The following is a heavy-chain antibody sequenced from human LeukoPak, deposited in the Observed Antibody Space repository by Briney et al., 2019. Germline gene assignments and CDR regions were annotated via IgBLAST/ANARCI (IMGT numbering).Heavy chain of an antibody. Sequence: SETLSLTCTVSGGSISSSSYYWGWIRQPPGKGLKWIGSIYYSGSTYYNPSLKSRVTISVDTSKNQFSLKLNSVTAADTAVYYCARGGYYGSGNDFRFDPWGQGTLVTVPS. D-gene: IGHD3-10*01. V-gene: IGHV4-39*07. CDR2: IYYSGST. CDR3: ARGGYYGSGNDFRFDP. J-gene: IGHJ5*02. CDR1: GGSISSSSYY.